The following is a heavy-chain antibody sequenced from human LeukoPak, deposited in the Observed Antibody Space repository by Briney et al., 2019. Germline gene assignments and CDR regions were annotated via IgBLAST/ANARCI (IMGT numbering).Heavy chain of an antibody. J-gene: IGHJ3*02. V-gene: IGHV3-30*02. D-gene: IGHD5-18*01. Sequence: GGSLRLSCAASGFTFSSYGMHWVRQAPGKGLEWVAFIRYDGSNKYYADSVKGRFTISRDNSKNTLYLQMNSLRAEDTAVYYCAKARRGYSYGGDAFDIWGQGTMVTVSS. CDR2: IRYDGSNK. CDR1: GFTFSSYG. CDR3: AKARRGYSYGGDAFDI.